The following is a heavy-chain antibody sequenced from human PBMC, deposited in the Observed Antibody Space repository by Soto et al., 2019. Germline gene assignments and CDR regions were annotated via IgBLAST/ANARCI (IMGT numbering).Heavy chain of an antibody. V-gene: IGHV1-69*13. Sequence: SVKVSCKASGGTFSSYAIGWVRQAPGQGLEWMGGIIPIFGTANYAQKFQGRVTITADESTSTAYMELSSLRSEDTAVYYCASSIVGATNPLDFYYYYGMDVWGQGTTVTVSS. CDR1: GGTFSSYA. J-gene: IGHJ6*02. D-gene: IGHD1-26*01. CDR2: IIPIFGTA. CDR3: ASSIVGATNPLDFYYYYGMDV.